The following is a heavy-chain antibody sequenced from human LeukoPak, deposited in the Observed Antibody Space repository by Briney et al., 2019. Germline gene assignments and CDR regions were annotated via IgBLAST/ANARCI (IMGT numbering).Heavy chain of an antibody. V-gene: IGHV4-59*08. CDR3: ARSGLLTYGSAPFDI. Sequence: SETLSLTCTVSGGSISSYYWSWIRQPPGKGLEWIGYIYYSGSTNYNPSLKSRVTISVDTSKNQFSLKLSSVTAADTAVYYCARSGLLTYGSAPFDIWGQGTMVTVSS. CDR1: GGSISSYY. D-gene: IGHD3-10*01. CDR2: IYYSGST. J-gene: IGHJ3*02.